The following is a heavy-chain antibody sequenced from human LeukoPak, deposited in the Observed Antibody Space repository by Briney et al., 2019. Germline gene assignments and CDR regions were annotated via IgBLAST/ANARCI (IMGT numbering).Heavy chain of an antibody. D-gene: IGHD3-22*01. Sequence: PGGSLRPSCTASGFTFGDYAMSWFRQAPGKGLEWVGFIRSKAYGGTTEYAASVKGRFTISRDDSKSIAYLQMNSLKTEDTAVYYCTRAPMYYYDSSGYYYYYWGQGTLVTVSS. CDR3: TRAPMYYYDSSGYYYYY. V-gene: IGHV3-49*03. CDR2: IRSKAYGGTT. J-gene: IGHJ4*02. CDR1: GFTFGDYA.